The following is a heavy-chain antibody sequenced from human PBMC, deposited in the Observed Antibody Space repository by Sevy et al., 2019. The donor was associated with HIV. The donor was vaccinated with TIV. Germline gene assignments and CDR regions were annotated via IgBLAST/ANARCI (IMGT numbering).Heavy chain of an antibody. J-gene: IGHJ4*02. Sequence: GGSLRLSCEVSGLSVTNNGMHWVRQAPGKGLEGVSVIHSDDTTYHADSVKDRFTISRDNFKNTLYLHMSSLRAEDTADYYCARGKSGYGYALNYWGQGTLVTVSS. CDR3: ARGKSGYGYALNY. D-gene: IGHD5-18*01. CDR2: IHSDDTT. CDR1: GLSVTNNG. V-gene: IGHV3-66*01.